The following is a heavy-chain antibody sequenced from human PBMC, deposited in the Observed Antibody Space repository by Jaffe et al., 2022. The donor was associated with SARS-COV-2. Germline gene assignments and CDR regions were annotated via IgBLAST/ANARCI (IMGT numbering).Heavy chain of an antibody. J-gene: IGHJ6*03. CDR1: GFIFSSYA. CDR2: ISASGGST. V-gene: IGHV3-23*04. Sequence: EVQLVESGGGLVQPGGSLRLSCAASGFIFSSYALSWVRQAPGKGLEWVSAISASGGSTYYADSVKGRFTISRDKSKNTLFLQMNSLRADDTAVYYCAKSAYPSGYYYYMDVWGKGTTVTVSS. CDR3: AKSAYPSGYYYYMDV.